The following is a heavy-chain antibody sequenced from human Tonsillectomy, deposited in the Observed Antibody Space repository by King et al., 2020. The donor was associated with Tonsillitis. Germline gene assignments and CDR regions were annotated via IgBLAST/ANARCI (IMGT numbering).Heavy chain of an antibody. Sequence: VQLVESGAEVKKPGASVKVSCTASGYTFTSYGISWVRQAPGQGLEWMGWISGYNGYTKYSQKLQGRVTMTTDTSTSTAYMELRSLRSDDTAVYYCARVDVVVVPNTPNGGWFDPWGQGTLVTVSS. CDR1: GYTFTSYG. V-gene: IGHV1-18*01. CDR3: ARVDVVVVPNTPNGGWFDP. J-gene: IGHJ5*02. D-gene: IGHD2-2*01. CDR2: ISGYNGYT.